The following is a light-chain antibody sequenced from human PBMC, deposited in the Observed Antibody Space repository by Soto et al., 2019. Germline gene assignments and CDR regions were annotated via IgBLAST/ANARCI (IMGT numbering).Light chain of an antibody. Sequence: DIQMTQSPSTLSASVGDRVTITCRASQSISSWLAWYQQKPGKAPKLLIYKASSLESGVPSRFSGSGSGTESTLTSSRLQTDDFATYYCQQYNSLWTFGQGTKVEIK. J-gene: IGKJ1*01. CDR1: QSISSW. CDR3: QQYNSLWT. CDR2: KAS. V-gene: IGKV1-5*03.